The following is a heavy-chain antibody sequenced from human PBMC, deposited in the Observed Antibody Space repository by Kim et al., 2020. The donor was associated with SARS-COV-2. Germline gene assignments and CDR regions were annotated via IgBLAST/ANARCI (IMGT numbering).Heavy chain of an antibody. CDR1: GGTFSSYA. D-gene: IGHD6-19*01. CDR2: IIPIFGTA. CDR3: ARYALGDAEAGTNAFDI. V-gene: IGHV1-69*13. Sequence: SVKVSCKASGGTFSSYAISWVRQAPGQGLEWMGGIIPIFGTANYAQKFQGRVTITADESTSTAYMELSSLRSEDTAVYYCARYALGDAEAGTNAFDIWGQGTMVTVSS. J-gene: IGHJ3*02.